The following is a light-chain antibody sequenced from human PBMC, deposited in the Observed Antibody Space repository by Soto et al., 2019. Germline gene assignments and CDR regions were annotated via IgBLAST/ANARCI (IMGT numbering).Light chain of an antibody. Sequence: EIVLTQSPGTLSLSPGERATLSCRASQSVISSHLAWYQQKPGQPPRLLIYGASSRATGIPDRFSGSGSGTDFTLTISRLEPEDFAVYYCQQYSSPLRQYTFGQGTKLEIK. CDR2: GAS. V-gene: IGKV3-20*01. CDR1: QSVISSH. J-gene: IGKJ2*01. CDR3: QQYSSPLRQYT.